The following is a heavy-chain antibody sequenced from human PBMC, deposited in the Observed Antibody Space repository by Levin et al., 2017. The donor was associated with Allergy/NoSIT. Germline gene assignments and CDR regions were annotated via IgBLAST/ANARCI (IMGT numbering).Heavy chain of an antibody. J-gene: IGHJ4*02. Sequence: GGSLRLSCAASGFSFSSYWMSWVRQAPGKGLEWVANIKQDGSQKDYVDSVKGRFTISRDNAKNSLYLQMNSLRAEDTAVYYCARESPWFGEFRYFDYWGQGTLVTVSS. CDR1: GFSFSSYW. V-gene: IGHV3-7*01. D-gene: IGHD3-10*01. CDR2: IKQDGSQK. CDR3: ARESPWFGEFRYFDY.